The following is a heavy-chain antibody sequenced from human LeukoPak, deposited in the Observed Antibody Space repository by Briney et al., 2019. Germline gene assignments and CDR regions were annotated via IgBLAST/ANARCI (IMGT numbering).Heavy chain of an antibody. D-gene: IGHD4-23*01. Sequence: GGSLRLSCAASGFTFSSYGMHWVRQAPGKGLEWVAVIWYGGSNKYYADSVKGRFTISRDNSKNTLYLQMNSLRAEDTAVYYCASYGGNSEEDYWGQGTLVTVSS. CDR3: ASYGGNSEEDY. J-gene: IGHJ4*02. CDR2: IWYGGSNK. CDR1: GFTFSSYG. V-gene: IGHV3-33*08.